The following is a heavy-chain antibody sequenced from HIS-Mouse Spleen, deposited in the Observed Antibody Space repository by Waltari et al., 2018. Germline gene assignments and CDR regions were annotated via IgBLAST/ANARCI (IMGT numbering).Heavy chain of an antibody. CDR3: ARDGPLPVRTMGVVVIIDY. D-gene: IGHD3-22*01. Sequence: EVQLVESGGGLVKPGGSLRLSCAASGFTFSSYSLNWVRQAAGKGREWVSSISSSSSYIYYADSVKGRFTISRDNAKNSLYLQMNSLRAEDTAVYYCARDGPLPVRTMGVVVIIDYWGQGTLVTVSS. J-gene: IGHJ4*02. CDR2: ISSSSSYI. V-gene: IGHV3-21*01. CDR1: GFTFSSYS.